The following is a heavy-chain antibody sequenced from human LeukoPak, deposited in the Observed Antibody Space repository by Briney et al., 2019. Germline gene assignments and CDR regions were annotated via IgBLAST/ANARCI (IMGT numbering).Heavy chain of an antibody. V-gene: IGHV5-51*01. D-gene: IGHD1-26*01. Sequence: GESLKNSGEGSVYIFTSDWIACVRQMPGKGLEWMGIIYPSDSETTYSPSFQGQVTISADKSISTAYLQWSSLTASDTTMDYCARSGGATPVDYWGQGTPVTVSS. CDR3: ARSGGATPVDY. CDR2: IYPSDSET. J-gene: IGHJ4*02. CDR1: VYIFTSDW.